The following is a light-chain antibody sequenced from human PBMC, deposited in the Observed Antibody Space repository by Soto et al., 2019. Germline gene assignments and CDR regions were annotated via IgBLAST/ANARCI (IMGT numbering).Light chain of an antibody. CDR1: QSVSSY. V-gene: IGKV3-11*01. Sequence: EIVLTQSPATLSLSPGERATLSCRASQSVSSYLAWYQQKPGQAPRLLIYDASNRATGIPARFSGSGSVTDFTLTISSLEPEDFAVYYCQQRINLPTFGGGTKVDIK. CDR3: QQRINLPT. J-gene: IGKJ4*01. CDR2: DAS.